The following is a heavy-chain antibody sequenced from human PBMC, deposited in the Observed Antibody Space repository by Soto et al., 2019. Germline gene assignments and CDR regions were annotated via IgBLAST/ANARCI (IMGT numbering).Heavy chain of an antibody. CDR1: GYSLTSYW. CDR2: IDPSDSYT. Sequence: GESLKISCKGSGYSLTSYWISWVRQMPGKGLEWMGRIDPSDSYTNYSPSFQGHVTISADKSISTAYLQWSSLKASDTAMYYCARPHCSSTSCYSYGMDVWGQGTTVTVSS. D-gene: IGHD2-2*02. V-gene: IGHV5-10-1*01. J-gene: IGHJ6*02. CDR3: ARPHCSSTSCYSYGMDV.